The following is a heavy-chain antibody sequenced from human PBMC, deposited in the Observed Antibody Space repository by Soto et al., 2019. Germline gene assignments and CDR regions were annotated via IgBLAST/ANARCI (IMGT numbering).Heavy chain of an antibody. CDR3: ARQVPDIVVVPAAPTYYYYGMDV. CDR2: IYYSGST. Sequence: SEILSLTCTVSGGSISSSSYYWGWIRQPPGKGLEWIGSIYYSGSTYYNPSLKSRVTISVDTSKNQFSLKLSSVTAADTAVYYCARQVPDIVVVPAAPTYYYYGMDVWGQGTTVTVSS. J-gene: IGHJ6*02. CDR1: GGSISSSSYY. V-gene: IGHV4-39*01. D-gene: IGHD2-2*01.